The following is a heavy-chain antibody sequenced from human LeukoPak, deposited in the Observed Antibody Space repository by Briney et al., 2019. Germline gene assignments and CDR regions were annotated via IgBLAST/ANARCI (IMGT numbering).Heavy chain of an antibody. D-gene: IGHD3-16*01. CDR3: AKDLGWRDAQWDYYYGMDV. CDR1: GFTFSSYG. V-gene: IGHV3-30*18. CDR2: ISYDGSNK. J-gene: IGHJ6*02. Sequence: GGSLRLSCAASGFTFSSYGMHWVRQAPGKGLEWVAVISYDGSNKYYADSVKGRFTISRDNSKNTLYLQMNSLRAEDTAVYYCAKDLGWRDAQWDYYYGMDVWGQGTTVTVSS.